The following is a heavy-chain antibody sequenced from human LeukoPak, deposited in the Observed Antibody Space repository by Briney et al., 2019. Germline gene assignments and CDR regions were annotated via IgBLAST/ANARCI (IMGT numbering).Heavy chain of an antibody. V-gene: IGHV1-2*02. J-gene: IGHJ4*02. D-gene: IGHD3-3*01. CDR1: GYTFTSYG. CDR3: ARSSDDFWSGYYFDY. CDR2: INPNSGGT. Sequence: GASVKVSCKASGYTFTSYGISWVRQAPGQGLEWMGWINPNSGGTNYAQKFQGRVTMTRDTSISTAYMELSRLRSDDTAVYYCARSSDDFWSGYYFDYWGQGTLVTVSS.